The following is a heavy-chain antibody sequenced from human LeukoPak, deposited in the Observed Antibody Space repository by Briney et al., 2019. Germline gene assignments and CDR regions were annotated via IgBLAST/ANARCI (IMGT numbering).Heavy chain of an antibody. J-gene: IGHJ4*02. CDR3: ARYCSSTSCYGD. CDR2: IYYSGST. CDR1: GGPISSSSYY. V-gene: IGHV4-39*01. D-gene: IGHD2-2*01. Sequence: SETLSLTCTVSGGPISSSSYYWGWIRQPPGKGLEWIGSIYYSGSTYYNPSLKSRVTISVDTSKNQFSLKLSSVTAADTAVYYCARYCSSTSCYGDWGQGTLVTVSS.